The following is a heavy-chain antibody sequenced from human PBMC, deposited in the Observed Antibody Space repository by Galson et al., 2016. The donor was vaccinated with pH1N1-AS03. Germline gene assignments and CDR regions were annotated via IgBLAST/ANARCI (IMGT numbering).Heavy chain of an antibody. V-gene: IGHV3-23*01. Sequence: SLRLSCAASSGYVMNWVRQAPGKGLEWVSGISVSGSDTYYVDSAKGRFTISRDTSKNTLFLQMDSLRAEDTALYYCTAGHCTNFWGQGTLVTVSS. CDR1: SGYV. CDR3: TAGHCTNF. D-gene: IGHD2-8*01. J-gene: IGHJ4*01. CDR2: ISVSGSDT.